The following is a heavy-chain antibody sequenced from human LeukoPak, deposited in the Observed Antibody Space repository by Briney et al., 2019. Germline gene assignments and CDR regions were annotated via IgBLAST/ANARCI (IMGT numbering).Heavy chain of an antibody. D-gene: IGHD6-13*01. CDR1: GFTFDDYG. Sequence: QPGRSLRLSCEASGFTFDDYGMHWVWQAPGKGLEWVSTISWNSASVGYVDSVKGRFTISRDNAKKTLYLQMNSLRPEDTALYYCAKDYGYSSSWYDYWGQGTLVTVSS. CDR3: AKDYGYSSSWYDY. J-gene: IGHJ4*02. CDR2: ISWNSASV. V-gene: IGHV3-9*01.